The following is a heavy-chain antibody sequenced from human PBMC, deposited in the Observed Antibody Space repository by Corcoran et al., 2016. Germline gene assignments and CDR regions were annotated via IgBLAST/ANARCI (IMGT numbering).Heavy chain of an antibody. CDR2: ISSSSSTI. V-gene: IGHV3-48*04. CDR1: GFIFSSYS. J-gene: IGHJ6*02. D-gene: IGHD3-3*01. CDR3: ARDARRFLNYYYYYGMDV. Sequence: EVQLVESVGGVLQPGVYLGLSCPASGFIFSSYSMNWVRQAPGEGLEWVSYISSSSSTIYYADSVKGRFNISRDNAKNSLYPQMNSLRSEDTDVYYCARDARRFLNYYYYYGMDVWGHGTTVTGSS.